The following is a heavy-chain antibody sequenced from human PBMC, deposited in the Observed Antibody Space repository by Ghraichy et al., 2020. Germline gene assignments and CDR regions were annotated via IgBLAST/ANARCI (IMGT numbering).Heavy chain of an antibody. CDR1: GFTFSSYA. CDR2: ISYDGSNK. D-gene: IGHD2-2*01. J-gene: IGHJ4*02. Sequence: GGSLRLSCAASGFTFSSYAMHWVRQAPGKGLEWVTVISYDGSNKYYADSVKGRFTISRDNSKNTLYLQMNSLRAEDTAVYYCASVMVVPAALPVGYFDYWGQGTLVTVSS. CDR3: ASVMVVPAALPVGYFDY. V-gene: IGHV3-30*04.